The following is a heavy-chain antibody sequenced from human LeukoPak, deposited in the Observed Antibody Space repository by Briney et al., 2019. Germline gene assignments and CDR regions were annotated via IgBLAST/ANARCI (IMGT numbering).Heavy chain of an antibody. J-gene: IGHJ6*03. D-gene: IGHD2-2*02. V-gene: IGHV4-30-2*01. CDR3: ARREGVPAAINYYYYYMDV. CDR2: IYHSGST. CDR1: GGSISSGGYY. Sequence: SETLSLTCTVSGGSISSGGYYWSWIRQPPGKGLEWIGYIYHSGSTYYNPSLKSRVTISVDRSKNQFSLKLSSVTAADTAVYYCARREGVPAAINYYYYYMDVWGKGTTVTVSS.